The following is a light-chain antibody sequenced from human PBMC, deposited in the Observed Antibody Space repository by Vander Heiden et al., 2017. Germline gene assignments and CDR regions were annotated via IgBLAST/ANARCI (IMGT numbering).Light chain of an antibody. CDR2: ENN. V-gene: IGLV1-51*02. CDR1: TSNIGNDY. Sequence: QSVLTQPPSVSAAPGQKVTIFCSGSTSNIGNDYVSWYQQLPGTAPKLLIYENNKRPSGIPDRSSGSKSGTSATLGITGLQTGEEADYYCGTWDNSLSAWVFGGGTKLTVL. CDR3: GTWDNSLSAWV. J-gene: IGLJ3*02.